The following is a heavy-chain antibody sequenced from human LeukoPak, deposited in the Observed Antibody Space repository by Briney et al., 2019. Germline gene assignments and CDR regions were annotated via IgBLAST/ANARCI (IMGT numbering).Heavy chain of an antibody. CDR1: GGSISDYY. CDR2: IHSSGST. D-gene: IGHD3-16*01. J-gene: IGHJ4*02. Sequence: SETLSLTCTVSGGSISDYYWTWIRQPPGKGLEWIAYIHSSGSTNYDPSLKSRVIISVDTSRSQLSLKLSSVTAADTAVYYCARIEGDNSLDYWGQGTLVTVSS. V-gene: IGHV4-59*01. CDR3: ARIEGDNSLDY.